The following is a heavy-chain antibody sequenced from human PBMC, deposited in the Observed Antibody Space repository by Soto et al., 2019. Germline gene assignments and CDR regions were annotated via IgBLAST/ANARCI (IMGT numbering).Heavy chain of an antibody. CDR3: ASPAATSSGRFDY. Sequence: ASVKVSCKASGGTFSSYTISWVRQAPGQGLEWMGRIIPILGIANYAQKFQGRVTITADKSTSTAYMELSSLRSEDTAVYYCASPAATSSGRFDYWGQGTLVTVSS. CDR1: GGTFSSYT. V-gene: IGHV1-69*02. D-gene: IGHD2-2*01. J-gene: IGHJ4*02. CDR2: IIPILGIA.